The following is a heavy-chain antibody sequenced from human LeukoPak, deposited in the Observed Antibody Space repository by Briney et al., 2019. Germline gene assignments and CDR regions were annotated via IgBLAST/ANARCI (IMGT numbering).Heavy chain of an antibody. CDR3: AIGGGFPLEYFQH. D-gene: IGHD3-3*01. CDR1: GYTFTLYY. J-gene: IGHJ1*01. Sequence: ASVKVSCKASGYTFTLYYIHWVRQAPGQGLEWMGIINPSGDSTSYAQRFQGRVTMTTDTSTSTAYMELRSLRSDDTAVYYCAIGGGFPLEYFQHWGQGTLVTVSS. V-gene: IGHV1-46*01. CDR2: INPSGDST.